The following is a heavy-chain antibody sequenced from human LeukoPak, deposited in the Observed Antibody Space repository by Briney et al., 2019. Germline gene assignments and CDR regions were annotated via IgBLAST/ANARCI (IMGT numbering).Heavy chain of an antibody. D-gene: IGHD1-1*01. V-gene: IGHV3-49*04. CDR3: TRVGTKLGRFDY. Sequence: PGGSLRLSCTASGFTFGDYAMSWVRQAPGKGLEWAGFIRSKAYGGTTEYAASVKGRFTISRDDSKSIAYLQMNSLKTEDTAVYYCTRVGTKLGRFDYWGQGTLVTVCS. CDR1: GFTFGDYA. CDR2: IRSKAYGGTT. J-gene: IGHJ4*02.